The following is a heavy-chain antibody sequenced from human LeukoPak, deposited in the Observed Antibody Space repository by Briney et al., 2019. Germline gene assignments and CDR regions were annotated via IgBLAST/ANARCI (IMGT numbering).Heavy chain of an antibody. J-gene: IGHJ4*02. CDR2: IHDSGST. CDR1: GGSSSSSSYY. D-gene: IGHD4-23*01. Sequence: SETLSLTCSVSGGSSSSSSYYWGWIRQPPGKGLEWIGSIHDSGSTDYNPSLKSLVTISVDTSKNQFSLKLSSVTAADTAVYYCARLYGGNSNKYYCDYWGQGTLVTVSS. CDR3: ARLYGGNSNKYYCDY. V-gene: IGHV4-39*01.